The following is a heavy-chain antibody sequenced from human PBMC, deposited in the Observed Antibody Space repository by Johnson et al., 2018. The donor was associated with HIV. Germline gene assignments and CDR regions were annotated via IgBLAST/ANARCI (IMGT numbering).Heavy chain of an antibody. Sequence: VQLVESGGGLVQPGGSLRLSCAASGFTFNDYGMSWVRQAPGKGLEWVSGINWNGGNTGYADSVQGRFTISRDNAKKSLYLRMNSLRAEDTALYYCARKIIADGSDAFDIWGQGTMVTVSS. J-gene: IGHJ3*02. V-gene: IGHV3-20*04. CDR1: GFTFNDYG. CDR2: INWNGGNT. D-gene: IGHD6-13*01. CDR3: ARKIIADGSDAFDI.